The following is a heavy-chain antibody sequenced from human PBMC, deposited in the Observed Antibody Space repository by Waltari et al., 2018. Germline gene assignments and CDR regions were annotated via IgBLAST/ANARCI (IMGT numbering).Heavy chain of an antibody. CDR1: GYSINSGYY. J-gene: IGHJ4*02. Sequence: QVQLQESGPGLVKPSETLSLTCAVSGYSINSGYYWGLIRQPPGKGLEWIGSIYDSGSTYYNPSLKSRVTISVDTSKNQFSLKLSSVTAADTAVYYCAGGRGLLYYFDYWGQGTLVTVSS. V-gene: IGHV4-38-2*01. D-gene: IGHD2-15*01. CDR3: AGGRGLLYYFDY. CDR2: IYDSGST.